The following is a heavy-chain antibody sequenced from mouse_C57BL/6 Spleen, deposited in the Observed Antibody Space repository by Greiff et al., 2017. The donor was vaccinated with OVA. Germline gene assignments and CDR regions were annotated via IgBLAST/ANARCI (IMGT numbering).Heavy chain of an antibody. V-gene: IGHV6-3*01. CDR3: TASAYGNFHFDY. Sequence: DVKLVESGGGLVQPGGSMKLSCVASGFTFSNYWMNWVRQSPEKGLEWVAQIRLKSDNYATHYAESVKGRFTISRDDSKSSVYLQMNNLRAEDTVIYYCTASAYGNFHFDYWGQGTTLTVSS. J-gene: IGHJ2*01. CDR2: IRLKSDNYAT. D-gene: IGHD2-1*01. CDR1: GFTFSNYW.